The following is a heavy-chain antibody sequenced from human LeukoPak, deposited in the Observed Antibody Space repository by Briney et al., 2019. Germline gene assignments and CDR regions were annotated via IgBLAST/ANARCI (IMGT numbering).Heavy chain of an antibody. CDR3: ARDGSPQWELRGGSFDY. D-gene: IGHD1-26*01. V-gene: IGHV1-69*04. CDR1: GGTFSSYA. Sequence: AASVKVSCKASGGTFSSYAISWVRQAPGQGLEWMGRIIPILGIANYAQRLQGRVTMTTDTSTSAAYMELRSLRSDDTAVYYCARDGSPQWELRGGSFDYWGQGTLVTVSS. J-gene: IGHJ4*02. CDR2: IIPILGIA.